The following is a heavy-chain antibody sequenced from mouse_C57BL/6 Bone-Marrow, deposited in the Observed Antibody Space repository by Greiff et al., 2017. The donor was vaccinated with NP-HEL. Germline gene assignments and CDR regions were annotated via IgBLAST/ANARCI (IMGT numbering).Heavy chain of an antibody. CDR2: IDPSDSHT. J-gene: IGHJ1*03. Sequence: QVQLQQPGAELVRPGTSVKLSCKASGYTFTSYWMHWVKQRPGQGLEWIGVIDPSDSHTNYNQKFKGKATLTVDTSSSTAYMQLSSLTSEDSAVYYCARRWLLPFWYFDVWGTGTTVTVSS. V-gene: IGHV1-59*01. CDR3: ARRWLLPFWYFDV. D-gene: IGHD2-3*01. CDR1: GYTFTSYW.